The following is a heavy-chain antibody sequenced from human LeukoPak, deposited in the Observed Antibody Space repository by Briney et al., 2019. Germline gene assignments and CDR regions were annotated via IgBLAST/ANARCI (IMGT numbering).Heavy chain of an antibody. CDR1: GGSISSGNYY. Sequence: SEALSLTCTVSGGSISSGNYYWGWIRQPPGKGLEWIGSISHSGSTYYNASLKSRVRISVDTSKNQFSLKLSSVTAADTAVYYCARDLGDYWSGFRSYFFDYWGQGTLVTVSS. CDR3: ARDLGDYWSGFRSYFFDY. V-gene: IGHV4-39*07. D-gene: IGHD3-3*01. J-gene: IGHJ4*02. CDR2: ISHSGST.